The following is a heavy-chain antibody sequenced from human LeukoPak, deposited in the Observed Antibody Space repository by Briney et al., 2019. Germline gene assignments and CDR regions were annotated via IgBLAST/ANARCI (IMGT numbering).Heavy chain of an antibody. CDR2: ISAYNGNT. J-gene: IGHJ3*02. CDR1: GYTFTSYG. CDR3: ARDWHGAEWEPPGWGFDI. Sequence: GGSVKVSCKASGYTFTSYGISWVRQAPGQGLEWMGWISAYNGNTNYAQKLQGRVTMTTDTSTSTAYMELRSLRSDDTAVYYCARDWHGAEWEPPGWGFDIWGQGTMVTVSS. D-gene: IGHD1-26*01. V-gene: IGHV1-18*01.